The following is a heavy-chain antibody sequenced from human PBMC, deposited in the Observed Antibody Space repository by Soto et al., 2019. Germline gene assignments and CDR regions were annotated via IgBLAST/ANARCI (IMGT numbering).Heavy chain of an antibody. CDR1: GFTFSDYY. J-gene: IGHJ4*02. V-gene: IGHV3-11*01. CDR2: IRDSGYTI. Sequence: QVQLVESGGGLVKPGGSLRLSCAASGFTFSDYYMSWIRQAPGKGPEWVSYIRDSGYTIYYGDAVRGRFTVSRDNAKKSVYRQMTSLRPEDTAVYYCARVINYYGSGSDPFDYWGQGTLVTVSS. D-gene: IGHD3-10*01. CDR3: ARVINYYGSGSDPFDY.